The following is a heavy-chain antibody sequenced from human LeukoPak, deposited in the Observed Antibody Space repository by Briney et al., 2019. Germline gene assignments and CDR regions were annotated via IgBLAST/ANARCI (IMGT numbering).Heavy chain of an antibody. Sequence: ASVKVSCKASGYTFTGYYVHWVRQAPVQGLEWMGWINPNSGGTNYAQKFQGRVTMTRDTSISTAYMELSRLRSDDTAVYYCARASSGSSLEPDYWGQGTLVTVSS. CDR3: ARASSGSSLEPDY. D-gene: IGHD1-26*01. V-gene: IGHV1-2*02. J-gene: IGHJ4*02. CDR2: INPNSGGT. CDR1: GYTFTGYY.